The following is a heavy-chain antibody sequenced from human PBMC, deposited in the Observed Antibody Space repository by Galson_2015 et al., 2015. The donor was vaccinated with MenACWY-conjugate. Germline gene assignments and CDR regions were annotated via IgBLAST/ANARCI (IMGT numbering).Heavy chain of an antibody. Sequence: SLRLSCAGSGFIFDNHAMNWVRQTPGQGLEWVSGFSIGGGDTYYADSVKGRFTISRDNSKSTLNLQMNSLRVEDTAIYYCATVRGGNTRDCDYWGQGTLVTVSS. CDR2: FSIGGGDT. J-gene: IGHJ4*02. CDR1: GFIFDNHA. CDR3: ATVRGGNTRDCDY. V-gene: IGHV3-23*01. D-gene: IGHD3-16*01.